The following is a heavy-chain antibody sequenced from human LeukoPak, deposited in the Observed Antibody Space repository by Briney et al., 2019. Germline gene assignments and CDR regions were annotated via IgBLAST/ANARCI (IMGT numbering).Heavy chain of an antibody. D-gene: IGHD3-10*01. J-gene: IGHJ6*02. Sequence: GGSLRLSCAASGFTFSSYAMHWVRQAPGKGLEWVAVISYDGSNKYYADSVKGRFTISRDNSKNTLYLQMNSLRAEDTAVYYCARDMLDPGWFGELNKEYYYYYGMDVWGQGTTVTVSS. V-gene: IGHV3-30*04. CDR1: GFTFSSYA. CDR3: ARDMLDPGWFGELNKEYYYYYGMDV. CDR2: ISYDGSNK.